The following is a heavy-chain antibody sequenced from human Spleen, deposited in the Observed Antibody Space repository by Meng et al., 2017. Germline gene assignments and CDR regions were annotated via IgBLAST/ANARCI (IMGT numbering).Heavy chain of an antibody. J-gene: IGHJ4*02. CDR3: ARTPGLRWTPKIDQ. CDR1: GGSISTGGYY. V-gene: IGHV4-31*03. CDR2: IYYSGST. Sequence: LRLSCTVSGGSISTGGYYWSWIRQHPGKGLEWIGYIYYSGSTYYNPSLKSRITISVDTSKNQFSLNLRSVTAADTAVYFCARTPGLRWTPKIDQWGLGTLDTVSS. D-gene: IGHD4-23*01.